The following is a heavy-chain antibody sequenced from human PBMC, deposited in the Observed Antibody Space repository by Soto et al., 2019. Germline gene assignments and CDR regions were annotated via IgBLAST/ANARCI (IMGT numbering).Heavy chain of an antibody. V-gene: IGHV1-18*01. J-gene: IGHJ4*02. CDR3: ARDTGITIFGVVISEVDY. CDR2: INAYNGNT. Sequence: ASVKVSCKASGYTFTSYGISWVRQAPGQGLEWMGWINAYNGNTNYAQKLQGRVTMTTDTSTSTAYMELRSLRSDDTAVYYCARDTGITIFGVVISEVDYWGQGTLVTVSS. D-gene: IGHD3-3*01. CDR1: GYTFTSYG.